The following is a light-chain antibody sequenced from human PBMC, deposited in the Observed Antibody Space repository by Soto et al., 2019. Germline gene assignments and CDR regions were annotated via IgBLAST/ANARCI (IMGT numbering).Light chain of an antibody. CDR2: GAS. CDR3: QQRSDWPPT. V-gene: IGKV3-11*01. Sequence: EVVLTQSPGTRSLSPGEGATRSCRASQTISSNIAWYQHKSGQAPRLLIYGASTRATDIPARFSGSGSGTDFTLTISSLEPEDFAVYFCQQRSDWPPTFGQGTRLEIK. J-gene: IGKJ5*01. CDR1: QTISSN.